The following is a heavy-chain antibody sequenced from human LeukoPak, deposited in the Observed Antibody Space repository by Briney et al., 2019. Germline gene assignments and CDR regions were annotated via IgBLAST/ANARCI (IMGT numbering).Heavy chain of an antibody. V-gene: IGHV4-59*08. Sequence: PSETLSLTCTVSGGSIGSNYWTWIRQPPGKGLEYIGYIYYTGATNYNPSLKSRVTISVDTSKTQFSLKMTSVTAADTAVYFCAKYGNSGWVIGNWGQGTLVTVSS. CDR3: AKYGNSGWVIGN. CDR2: IYYTGAT. CDR1: GGSIGSNY. J-gene: IGHJ4*02. D-gene: IGHD6-19*01.